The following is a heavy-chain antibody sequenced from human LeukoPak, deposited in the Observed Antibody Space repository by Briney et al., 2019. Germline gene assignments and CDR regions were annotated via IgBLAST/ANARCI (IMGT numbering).Heavy chain of an antibody. CDR3: ARAPWGYDSSGYYPPSHYYYGMDV. J-gene: IGHJ6*02. CDR1: GCSISSSSYY. CDR2: IYYSGST. V-gene: IGHV4-39*07. Sequence: PSETLSLTCTVSGCSISSSSYYWGWIRQPPGKGLEGIGSIYYSGSTYDNPSLKRRVTISVDTDKKQFSLKMSSVTAADTAVYYCARAPWGYDSSGYYPPSHYYYGMDVWGQGTTVTVSS. D-gene: IGHD3-22*01.